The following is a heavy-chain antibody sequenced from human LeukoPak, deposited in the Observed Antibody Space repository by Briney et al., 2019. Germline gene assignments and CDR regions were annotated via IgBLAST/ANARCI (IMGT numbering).Heavy chain of an antibody. V-gene: IGHV5-51*01. CDR1: GYDFTNYW. Sequence: GESLKISCKGSGYDFTNYWIGWVRQMPGKGLELMGIIYPDDSDTIYRPSFQGQVNISDDKSINTAYLQWSSLKASDTAMYYCARRVGGVDAFDLWGQGTMVTVSS. CDR3: ARRVGGVDAFDL. CDR2: IYPDDSDT. D-gene: IGHD1-26*01. J-gene: IGHJ3*01.